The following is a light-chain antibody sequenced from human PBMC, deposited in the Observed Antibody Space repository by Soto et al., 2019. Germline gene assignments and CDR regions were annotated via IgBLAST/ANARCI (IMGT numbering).Light chain of an antibody. CDR1: SSDVGGYNY. CDR2: EVS. CDR3: NSSTSKSTGV. Sequence: QSALTQPASVSGSPGQSITISCTGTSSDVGGYNYVSWYQQHPGKAPKLIIYEVSNRAPGVSNRFSGSKSGNTASLTISGHQAEDDADYYCNSSTSKSTGVFGTGTKLTVL. J-gene: IGLJ1*01. V-gene: IGLV2-14*01.